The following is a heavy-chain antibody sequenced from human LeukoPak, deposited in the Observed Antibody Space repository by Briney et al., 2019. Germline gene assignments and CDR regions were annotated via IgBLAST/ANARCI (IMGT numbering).Heavy chain of an antibody. Sequence: TGGSLRLSCAASGFTFSSYAMSWVRQAPGKGLEWVSAISGSGGSTYYADSVKGRFTISRDNSKNTLYLQMNSLRAEDTAVYYCAMRKCIAVAGTCWFDPWGQGTLVTVSS. V-gene: IGHV3-23*01. J-gene: IGHJ5*02. CDR1: GFTFSSYA. CDR3: AMRKCIAVAGTCWFDP. D-gene: IGHD6-19*01. CDR2: ISGSGGST.